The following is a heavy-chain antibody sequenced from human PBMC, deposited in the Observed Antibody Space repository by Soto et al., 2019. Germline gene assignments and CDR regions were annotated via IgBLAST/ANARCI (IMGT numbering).Heavy chain of an antibody. CDR2: IYYSGST. V-gene: IGHV4-31*03. Sequence: SETLSLTCTVSGGSISSGGYYWSWIRQHPGKGLEWIGYIYYSGSTYYNPSLKSRVTISVDTSKNQFSLKLSSVTAADTAVYYCARGIGEYCSAGSCYSDLTFFDYWRQGTLVTVSS. J-gene: IGHJ4*02. CDR3: ARGIGEYCSAGSCYSDLTFFDY. D-gene: IGHD2-15*01. CDR1: GGSISSGGYY.